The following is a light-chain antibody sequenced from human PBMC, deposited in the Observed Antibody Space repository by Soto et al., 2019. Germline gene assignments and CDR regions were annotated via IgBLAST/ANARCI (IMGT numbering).Light chain of an antibody. CDR2: ASS. V-gene: IGKV1-8*01. CDR1: QGISSY. J-gene: IGKJ1*01. Sequence: AIRMTQSPSSLSASTGDRVTITCRASQGISSYLAWYQQKPGKAPKLLIYASSTLQSGFPSRVSGSGSGTHFTLTISRLQSEDFATYYCQPYYSYPRSFGQGTKGEIK. CDR3: QPYYSYPRS.